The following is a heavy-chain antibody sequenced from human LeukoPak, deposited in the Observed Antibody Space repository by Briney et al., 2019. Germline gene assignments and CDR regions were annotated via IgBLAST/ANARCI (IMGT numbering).Heavy chain of an antibody. Sequence: GGSLGLSCTASGFTFGDYAMSWVRQAPGKGLEWVGFIRSKAYGGTTEYAASVKGRFTISRDDSKSIAYLQMNSLKTEDTAVYYCTRTRVVATITFDYWGQGTLVTVSS. CDR1: GFTFGDYA. CDR3: TRTRVVATITFDY. J-gene: IGHJ4*02. V-gene: IGHV3-49*04. CDR2: IRSKAYGGTT. D-gene: IGHD5-12*01.